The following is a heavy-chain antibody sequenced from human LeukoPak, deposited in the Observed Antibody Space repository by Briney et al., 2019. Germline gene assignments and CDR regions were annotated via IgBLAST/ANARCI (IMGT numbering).Heavy chain of an antibody. D-gene: IGHD3-16*02. V-gene: IGHV4-31*03. CDR3: ARDNRFGYDDYVWGSYLPGFFDY. J-gene: IGHJ4*02. CDR1: GGSISSGGYY. Sequence: TLSLTCTVSGGSISSGGYYWSWIRQHPGKGLEWIGYIYYSGSTYYNPSLKSRVTISVDTSKNQFSLKLSSVTAADTAVYYCARDNRFGYDDYVWGSYLPGFFDYWGQGTLVTVSS. CDR2: IYYSGST.